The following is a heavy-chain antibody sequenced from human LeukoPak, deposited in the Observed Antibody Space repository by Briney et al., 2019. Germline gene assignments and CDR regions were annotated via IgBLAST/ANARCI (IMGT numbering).Heavy chain of an antibody. CDR1: GFTFSSYS. D-gene: IGHD5-24*01. CDR2: ISSSSSYI. V-gene: IGHV3-21*01. CDR3: AREVEMATSTDY. J-gene: IGHJ4*02. Sequence: GGSLRLSCAASGFTFSSYSMNRVRQAPGKGLEWVSSISSSSSYIYYADSVKGRFTISRDNAKNTLYLQMNSLRAEDTAVYYCAREVEMATSTDYWGQGTLVTVSS.